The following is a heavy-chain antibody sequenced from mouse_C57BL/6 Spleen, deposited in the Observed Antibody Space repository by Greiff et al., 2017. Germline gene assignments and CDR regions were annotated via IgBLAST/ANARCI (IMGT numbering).Heavy chain of an antibody. Sequence: VKLVESGPELVKPGASVKLSCKASGYTFTSYDINWVKQRPGPGLEWIGWIYPRDGSTKYNEKFKGKATLTVDTSSSTSYMERHSLTSEDSAGDFCARERDYDWFAYWGQGTLVTVSA. V-gene: IGHV1-85*01. CDR1: GYTFTSYD. D-gene: IGHD2-4*01. CDR2: IYPRDGST. CDR3: ARERDYDWFAY. J-gene: IGHJ3*01.